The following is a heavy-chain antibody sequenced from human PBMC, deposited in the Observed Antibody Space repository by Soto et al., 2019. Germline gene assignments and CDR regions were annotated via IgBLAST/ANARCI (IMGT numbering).Heavy chain of an antibody. CDR2: ISFDGSTK. J-gene: IGHJ4*02. CDR1: GFTFKHNA. Sequence: QVQLVESGGGVVQPGRSLTIFCTASGFTFKHNAMHWIRQAPAKGLAWVADISFDGSTKNYADSVKGRFTISRDNSKNTLSLQMRALKGEDTATYYCAREGIAESGPNFYDFWGQGTLVAVSS. CDR3: AREGIAESGPNFYDF. V-gene: IGHV3-30-3*01. D-gene: IGHD6-13*01.